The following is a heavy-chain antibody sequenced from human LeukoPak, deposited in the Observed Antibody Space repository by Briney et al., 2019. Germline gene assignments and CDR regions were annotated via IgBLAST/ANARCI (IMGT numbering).Heavy chain of an antibody. J-gene: IGHJ4*02. CDR3: ARHGGAYSFDY. D-gene: IGHD4-11*01. V-gene: IGHV4-59*08. CDR1: GGSISNYY. CDR2: IYYIGST. Sequence: SETLSLTCTVSGGSISNYYWSWVRQPPGKGLEWIGCIYYIGSTNYNPSLKSRVTISPDTSKNQFSPELSSVTAADTAVYYCARHGGAYSFDYWGQGTLVTVSS.